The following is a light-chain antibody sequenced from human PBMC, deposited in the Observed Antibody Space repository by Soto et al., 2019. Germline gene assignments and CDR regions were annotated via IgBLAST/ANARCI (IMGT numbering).Light chain of an antibody. CDR3: QQYNNWPPGWT. CDR1: QSVSSN. CDR2: GAS. J-gene: IGKJ1*01. Sequence: EIVMTQSPATLSLSPGERATLSCRASQSVSSNLAWYQQKPGQAPRLLIYGASTRATGIPARFSGSGSGTEFTLTISSLQSEDFAVYYCQQYNNWPPGWTFGQGTKV. V-gene: IGKV3-15*01.